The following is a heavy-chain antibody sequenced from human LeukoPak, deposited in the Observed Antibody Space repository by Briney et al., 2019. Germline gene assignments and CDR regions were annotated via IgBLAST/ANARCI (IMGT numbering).Heavy chain of an antibody. D-gene: IGHD3-10*01. CDR3: ATSKLQLFPFDY. CDR1: GGSISSYY. V-gene: IGHV4-59*08. J-gene: IGHJ4*02. Sequence: SETLSLTCTVSGGSISSYYWSWIRQPPGKGLEWIGNIYYRGGTNYNPSLKSRLTISVDTSKNQFSLKLSSVIAADTAVYYCATSKLQLFPFDYWGQGTLVTVPS. CDR2: IYYRGGT.